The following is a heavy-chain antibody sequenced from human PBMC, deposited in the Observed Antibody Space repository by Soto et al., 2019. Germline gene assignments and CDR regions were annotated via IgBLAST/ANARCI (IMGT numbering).Heavy chain of an antibody. J-gene: IGHJ3*02. Sequence: QVQLQESGPGLVKPSETLSLTCTVSGGSISSYYWCWIRQPPGKGLEWIGYIDYSGSTNYNPSLRSRVTVSVDTSKNQFSLRLTSVTAADTAVYYCARVRRYSSRPDAFDIWGQGTMVTVSS. D-gene: IGHD6-13*01. V-gene: IGHV4-59*01. CDR3: ARVRRYSSRPDAFDI. CDR2: IDYSGST. CDR1: GGSISSYY.